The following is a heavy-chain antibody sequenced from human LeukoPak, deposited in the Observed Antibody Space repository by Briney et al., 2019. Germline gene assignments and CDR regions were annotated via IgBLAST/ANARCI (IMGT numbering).Heavy chain of an antibody. CDR1: GYTFTSYD. J-gene: IGHJ4*02. Sequence: GASVKVSCKASGYTFTSYDINWVRQATGQGLEWMGWMNPNSGNTGYAQKLQGRVTMTRNTSISTAYMELSSLRSEDTAVYYCASGGGCSSTSCSLFDYWGQGSLVTVSS. V-gene: IGHV1-8*01. D-gene: IGHD2-2*01. CDR3: ASGGGCSSTSCSLFDY. CDR2: MNPNSGNT.